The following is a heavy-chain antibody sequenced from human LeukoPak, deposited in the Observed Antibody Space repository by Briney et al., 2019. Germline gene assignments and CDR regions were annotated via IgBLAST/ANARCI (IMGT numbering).Heavy chain of an antibody. J-gene: IGHJ4*02. D-gene: IGHD3-3*01. V-gene: IGHV4-61*02. CDR2: IYTSGST. CDR3: ARADFWSGYYNFDY. CDR1: RGSISSGSYY. Sequence: SETLSLTCTVSRGSISSGSYYWSWIRQPAGKGLEWIGRIYTSGSTNYNPSLKSRVTISVDTSKNQFSLKLSSVTAADTAVYYCARADFWSGYYNFDYWGQGTLVTVSS.